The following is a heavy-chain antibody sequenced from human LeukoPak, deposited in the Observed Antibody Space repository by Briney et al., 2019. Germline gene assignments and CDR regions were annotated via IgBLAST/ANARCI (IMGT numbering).Heavy chain of an antibody. CDR2: MKRDGSEI. CDR1: GFTFSSYA. CDR3: ARQGDGYNLVYYFVY. J-gene: IGHJ4*02. D-gene: IGHD5-24*01. Sequence: GGSLRLSCAASGFTFSSYAMHWVRQAPGKGLEWVANMKRDGSEIYYVDSVRGRFTISRDNARNSLYLQMNSLRAEDTAVYYCARQGDGYNLVYYFVYWGQGTLVTVSS. V-gene: IGHV3-7*01.